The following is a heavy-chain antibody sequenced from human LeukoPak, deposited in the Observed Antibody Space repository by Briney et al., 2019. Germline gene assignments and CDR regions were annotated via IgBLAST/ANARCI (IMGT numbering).Heavy chain of an antibody. CDR3: ARAPQTYYYGSGSQTNFDY. V-gene: IGHV1-2*02. J-gene: IGHJ4*02. CDR1: GYTFTGYY. Sequence: ASVKVSCKASGYTFTGYYMHWVRQAPGQGLEWMGWINPNSGGTNYAQKFQGRVTMTRDTSTSTAYMELSRLRSDDTAVYYCARAPQTYYYGSGSQTNFDYWGQGTLVTVSS. CDR2: INPNSGGT. D-gene: IGHD3-10*01.